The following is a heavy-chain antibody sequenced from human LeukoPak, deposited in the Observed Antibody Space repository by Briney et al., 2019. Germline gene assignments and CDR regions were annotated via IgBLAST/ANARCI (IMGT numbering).Heavy chain of an antibody. CDR1: GGSISSGSYY. J-gene: IGHJ4*02. D-gene: IGHD6-13*01. CDR2: VYTTGST. CDR3: AGRQQLVKGFDY. V-gene: IGHV4-61*02. Sequence: PSETLSLTCTVSGGSISSGSYYWSWIRQPAETGLEWIGRVYTTGSTNYNPSLKSRVTVSLDTSKSQFSLKLSSVTAADTAVYYCAGRQQLVKGFDYWGQGTLVTVSS.